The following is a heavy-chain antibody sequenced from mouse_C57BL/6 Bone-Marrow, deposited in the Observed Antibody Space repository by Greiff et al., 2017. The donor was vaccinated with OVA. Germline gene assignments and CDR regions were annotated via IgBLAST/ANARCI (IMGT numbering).Heavy chain of an antibody. CDR3: ARRGYFTTVVAKGFAY. CDR2: IYPRDGST. J-gene: IGHJ3*01. V-gene: IGHV1-85*01. CDR1: GYTFTSYD. D-gene: IGHD1-1*01. Sequence: QVQLQQSGPELVKPGASVKLSCKASGYTFTSYDINWVKQRPGQGLELIGWIYPRDGSTKYNEKFKGKATLTVDTSSSTAYMELHSLTSEDSAVYFCARRGYFTTVVAKGFAYWGQGTLVTVSA.